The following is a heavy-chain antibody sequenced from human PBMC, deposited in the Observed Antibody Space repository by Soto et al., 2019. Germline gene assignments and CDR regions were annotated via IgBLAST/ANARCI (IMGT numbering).Heavy chain of an antibody. CDR3: ARRIAATATFDS. Sequence: PSETLSLTCTASGCPMISYYGSWIRQPPGRGLEWIGFIYYAGSTKSNPSLNSRVTISVDTSKNQFSLTVTSVTAADTAVYYFARRIAATATFDSWAQGTLLPVSS. J-gene: IGHJ4*02. CDR2: IYYAGST. V-gene: IGHV4-59*08. CDR1: GCPMISYY. D-gene: IGHD5-12*01.